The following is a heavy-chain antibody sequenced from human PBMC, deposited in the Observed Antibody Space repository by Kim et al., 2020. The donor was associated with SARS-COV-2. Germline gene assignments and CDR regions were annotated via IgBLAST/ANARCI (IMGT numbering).Heavy chain of an antibody. V-gene: IGHV3-30-3*01. J-gene: IGHJ6*02. CDR3: ARGQFPLGGYYGMDV. Sequence: GGSLRLSCAASGFTFSSYAMHWVRQAPGKGLEWVAVISYDGSNKYYADSVKGRFTISRDNSKNTLYLQMNSLRAEDTAVYYCARGQFPLGGYYGMDVWGQGTTVTVSS. CDR1: GFTFSSYA. CDR2: ISYDGSNK. D-gene: IGHD2-15*01.